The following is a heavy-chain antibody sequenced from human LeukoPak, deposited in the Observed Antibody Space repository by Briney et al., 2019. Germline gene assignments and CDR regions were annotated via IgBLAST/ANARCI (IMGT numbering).Heavy chain of an antibody. V-gene: IGHV4-59*01. Sequence: SETLSLTCTVSGVSIRSSYWSWIRQPPGKGLEWIGFIHYTGNTNHNPSLKNRVTISVDTSKNQFSLKLSSVTAADTAIYYCAKYGQYNFDYWGQGTLVTVSS. CDR1: GVSIRSSY. CDR3: AKYGQYNFDY. J-gene: IGHJ4*02. CDR2: IHYTGNT. D-gene: IGHD2/OR15-2a*01.